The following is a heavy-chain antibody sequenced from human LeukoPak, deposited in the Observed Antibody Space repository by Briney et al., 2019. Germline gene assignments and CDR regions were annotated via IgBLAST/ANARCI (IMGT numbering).Heavy chain of an antibody. CDR1: GFRFSSQE. V-gene: IGHV3-48*03. CDR3: ARGSFTGFDLYFDS. J-gene: IGHJ4*02. D-gene: IGHD5-12*01. CDR2: MSKDGRTI. Sequence: PGGSLRLSCAASGFRFSSQEMAWVRQAPGKRLEWVSYMSKDGRTIYYADSVKGRFTISRDNTRSSLFLHMNSLRADDTAFYYCARGSFTGFDLYFDSWGQGTLVTVSS.